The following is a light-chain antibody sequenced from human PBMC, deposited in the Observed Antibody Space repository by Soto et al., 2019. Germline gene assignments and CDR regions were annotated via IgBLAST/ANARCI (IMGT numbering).Light chain of an antibody. V-gene: IGLV1-47*01. CDR3: AVWDDSLSAWV. CDR2: RNN. CDR1: SSNIGRNY. Sequence: QPVLTQPPSASGTPGQRVTISCSGGSSNIGRNYVYWYQQLPGMAPKLLIYRNNQRPSGVPDRFSGSKSVSSASLAISGLRSEDEADYYCAVWDDSLSAWVFGGGTKLTVL. J-gene: IGLJ3*02.